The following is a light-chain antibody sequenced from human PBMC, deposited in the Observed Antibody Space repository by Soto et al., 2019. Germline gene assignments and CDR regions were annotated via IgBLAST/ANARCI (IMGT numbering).Light chain of an antibody. J-gene: IGKJ1*01. CDR2: DAS. CDR3: QQYNTYSWT. V-gene: IGKV1-5*01. CDR1: QSISTW. Sequence: DIPMTQSPSTLSASVGDRVTITCGASQSISTWLAWYQQKPGKAPKLLIYDASSLESGVPSRFSGSGSGTQFTLTISNLQPDDFATYYCQQYNTYSWTFGQGTKVEVK.